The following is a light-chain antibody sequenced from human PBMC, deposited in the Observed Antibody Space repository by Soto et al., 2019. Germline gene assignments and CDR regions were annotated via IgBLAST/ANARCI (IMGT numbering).Light chain of an antibody. CDR3: QQQSNWHPT. J-gene: IGKJ1*01. Sequence: EIVLTQSPATLSLSPGERATLSCRASQSISSSLVWYQQKPGQAPRLLIYDAFNRATGIPARFSGSGSGTDFTLTISSLEPEDFAVYYCQQQSNWHPTFGQGTEVEIK. V-gene: IGKV3-11*01. CDR2: DAF. CDR1: QSISSS.